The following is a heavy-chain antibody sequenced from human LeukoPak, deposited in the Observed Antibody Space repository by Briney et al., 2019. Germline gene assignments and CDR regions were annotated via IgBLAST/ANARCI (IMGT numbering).Heavy chain of an antibody. CDR2: IYSGGST. CDR3: ARDSDDIVEDY. J-gene: IGHJ4*02. Sequence: PGGSLRLSCAASGFTVSSNYMSWVRQAPGKGLEWVSVIYSGGSTYYSDSVTGRFTISRDNSKNTLYLQMNSLRAEDTAVYYCARDSDDIVEDYWGQGTLVTVPS. V-gene: IGHV3-53*01. CDR1: GFTVSSNY. D-gene: IGHD2-15*01.